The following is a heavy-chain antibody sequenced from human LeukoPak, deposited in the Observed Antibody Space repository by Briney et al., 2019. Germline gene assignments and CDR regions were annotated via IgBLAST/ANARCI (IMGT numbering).Heavy chain of an antibody. V-gene: IGHV4-34*01. CDR3: ARDLGSWPHVTLDI. CDR2: IYHDGSS. D-gene: IGHD3-16*01. Sequence: PSETLSLTCAVYGGSFSGYYWSWIRQPPGKGLEWVGNIYHDGSSYYNPSLKSRVSISVDTSKNQFSLKLTSVTAADTAIYYCARDLGSWPHVTLDIWGHGTLVTVSS. J-gene: IGHJ3*02. CDR1: GGSFSGYY.